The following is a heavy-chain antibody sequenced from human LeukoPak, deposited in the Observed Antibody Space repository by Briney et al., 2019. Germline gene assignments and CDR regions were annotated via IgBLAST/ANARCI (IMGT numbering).Heavy chain of an antibody. CDR2: IITYNGNT. CDR1: GYTFTSYA. Sequence: ASVKVPCKASGYTFTSYAISWMRQAPGQGLEWVGWIITYNGNTNYAQNPQDRVTMTTDTSTTTAYMELRSLRSDDTAVYYCARRRYYGSGSGAFDIWGQGTTVTASS. D-gene: IGHD3-10*01. V-gene: IGHV1-18*04. CDR3: ARRRYYGSGSGAFDI. J-gene: IGHJ3*02.